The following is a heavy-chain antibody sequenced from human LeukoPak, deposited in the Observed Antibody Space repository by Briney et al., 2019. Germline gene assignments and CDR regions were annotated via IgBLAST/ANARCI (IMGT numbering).Heavy chain of an antibody. D-gene: IGHD1-26*01. CDR3: ARVGAPPTHFGY. Sequence: SETLSLTCAVYGGSFSGYYWSWIRQPPGKGLEWIGEINHSGSTNYNPSLKSRVTISVDTPKNQFSLKLSSVTAADTAVYYCARVGAPPTHFGYWGQGTLVTVSS. CDR1: GGSFSGYY. V-gene: IGHV4-34*01. J-gene: IGHJ4*02. CDR2: INHSGST.